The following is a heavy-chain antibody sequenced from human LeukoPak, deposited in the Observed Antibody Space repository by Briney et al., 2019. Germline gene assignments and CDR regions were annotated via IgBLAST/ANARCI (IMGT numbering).Heavy chain of an antibody. CDR1: GLTFSDYY. CDR2: IGNTGSTL. CDR3: AREGAPDYYGSGYWGY. V-gene: IGHV3-11*01. Sequence: PGGSLRLSCAASGLTFSDYYMSWIRQAPGKGLEWVSYIGNTGSTLYYADSVKGRFTISRDNAKISLYLQMNSLRAEDTAIYYCAREGAPDYYGSGYWGYWRQGAMVTVPS. D-gene: IGHD3-10*01. J-gene: IGHJ4*02.